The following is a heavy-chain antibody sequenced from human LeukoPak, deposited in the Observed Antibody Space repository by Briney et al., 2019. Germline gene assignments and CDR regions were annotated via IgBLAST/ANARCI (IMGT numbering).Heavy chain of an antibody. CDR3: ARDRSSGWYDGNWFDP. CDR1: GFTFSSYE. V-gene: IGHV3-48*03. Sequence: PGGSLRLSCAASGFTFSSYEMNWVRQAPGKGLEWVSYISSSGSTIYYADSVKGRFTISRDNAKNSLYLQMNSLRAEDTAVYYCARDRSSGWYDGNWFDPWGQGTLVTVSS. D-gene: IGHD6-19*01. CDR2: ISSSGSTI. J-gene: IGHJ5*02.